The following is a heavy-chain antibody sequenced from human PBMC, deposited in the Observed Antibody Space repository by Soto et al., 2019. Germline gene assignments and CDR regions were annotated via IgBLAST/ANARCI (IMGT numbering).Heavy chain of an antibody. J-gene: IGHJ5*02. Sequence: GASVKVSCKASGYTFTSYGISWVRQAPGQGLEWMGWISAYNGNTNYAQKLQGRVTMTTDTSTSTAYMELRSLRSDDTAVYYCARVLNYDFWSGYSWFDPWGQGTLVTVSS. CDR2: ISAYNGNT. CDR3: ARVLNYDFWSGYSWFDP. D-gene: IGHD3-3*01. CDR1: GYTFTSYG. V-gene: IGHV1-18*01.